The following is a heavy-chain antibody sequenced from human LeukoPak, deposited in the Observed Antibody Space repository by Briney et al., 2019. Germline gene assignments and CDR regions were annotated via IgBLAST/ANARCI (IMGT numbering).Heavy chain of an antibody. CDR2: TNPSGGST. CDR1: GYTFTSYY. V-gene: IGHV1-46*01. Sequence: ASVKVSCKASGYTFTSYYIHWVRQAPGQGLEWMGITNPSGGSTSYAQKFQGRVTMTEDTSTDTAYMELSSLRSEDTAVYYCATSYGDTYYFDYWGQGTLVTVSS. CDR3: ATSYGDTYYFDY. D-gene: IGHD4-17*01. J-gene: IGHJ4*02.